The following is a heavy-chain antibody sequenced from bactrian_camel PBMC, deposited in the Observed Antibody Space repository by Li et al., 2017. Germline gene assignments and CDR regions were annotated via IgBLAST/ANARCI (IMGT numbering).Heavy chain of an antibody. CDR1: EYPFSKVC. Sequence: HVQLVESGGASVQTGGSLKLSCVVSEYPFSKVCIGWFRQAPGKEREGIAALASDGSTAYADSVKGRFTISRDNATNTVYLQMNSLKPEDTALYYCATDPPQIATSDEYNYWGQGTQVTVS. J-gene: IGHJ4*01. CDR2: LASDGST. CDR3: ATDPPQIATSDEYNY. V-gene: IGHV3S53*01. D-gene: IGHD4*01.